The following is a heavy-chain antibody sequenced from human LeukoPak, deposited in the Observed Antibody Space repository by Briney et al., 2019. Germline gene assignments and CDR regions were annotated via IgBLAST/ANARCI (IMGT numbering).Heavy chain of an antibody. V-gene: IGHV3-9*01. CDR1: GFTFDDYA. Sequence: PGRSLRLSCAASGFTFDDYAMHWVRQAPGKGLEWVSGISWNSGSIGYADSVKGRFTISRDNAKNSLYLQMNSLRAEDTALYYCAKDKPSSIVGATALDYWGQGTLVTVSS. CDR3: AKDKPSSIVGATALDY. J-gene: IGHJ4*02. D-gene: IGHD1-26*01. CDR2: ISWNSGSI.